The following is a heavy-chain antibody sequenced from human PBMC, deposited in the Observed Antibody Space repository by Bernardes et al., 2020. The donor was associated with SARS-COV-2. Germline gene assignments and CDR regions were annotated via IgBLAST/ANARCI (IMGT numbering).Heavy chain of an antibody. J-gene: IGHJ4*02. CDR1: GFTFSSYS. Sequence: GSLRLSCAASGFTFSSYSMNWVRQAPGKGLEWVSAIRGNGDSTYYADSVKGRFTISRDISKFTLYLQMNSLRAEDTALYYCAKDKGGGSTEPSDYWGQGTLVTVSS. CDR3: AKDKGGGSTEPSDY. D-gene: IGHD2-15*01. V-gene: IGHV3-23*01. CDR2: IRGNGDST.